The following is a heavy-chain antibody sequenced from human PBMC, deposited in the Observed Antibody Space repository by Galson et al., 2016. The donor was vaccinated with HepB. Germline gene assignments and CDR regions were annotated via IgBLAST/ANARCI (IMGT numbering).Heavy chain of an antibody. CDR1: GFSFSNYW. CDR2: INHDASRV. V-gene: IGHV3-74*01. Sequence: SLRLSCAASGFSFSNYWMFWVRQAPGRGLVWVSQINHDASRVGYADSVTGRFTISRDNAMNTLYLQMNSLRVEDTAVYYCLGGGLGGYWCQGALVTVSS. D-gene: IGHD3-16*01. J-gene: IGHJ4*02. CDR3: LGGGLGGY.